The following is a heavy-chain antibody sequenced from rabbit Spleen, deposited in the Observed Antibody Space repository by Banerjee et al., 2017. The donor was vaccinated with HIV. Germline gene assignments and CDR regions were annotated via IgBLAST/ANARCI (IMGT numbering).Heavy chain of an antibody. V-gene: IGHV1S45*01. Sequence: QEQLEESGGGLVKPEGSLTLTCEASGFSFSDRDVMCWVRQAPGKGLEWIACIGVNSGSTDYATWAKGRFTISRTSSTTVDLKMTSLTAADTATYFCARSIEWVRLDLWGPGTLVTVS. D-gene: IGHD1-1*01. CDR1: GFSFSDRDV. J-gene: IGHJ3*01. CDR2: IGVNSGST. CDR3: ARSIEWVRLDL.